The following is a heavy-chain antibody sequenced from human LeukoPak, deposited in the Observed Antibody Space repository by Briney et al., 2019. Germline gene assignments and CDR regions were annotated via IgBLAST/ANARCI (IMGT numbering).Heavy chain of an antibody. CDR1: GFTVSSNY. CDR3: ARVGTFATRRGYSGYEE. CDR2: IKQDGSEK. V-gene: IGHV3-7*03. Sequence: GGSLRLSCAASGFTVSSNYMSWVRQAPGKGLEWVANIKQDGSEKYYVDSVKGRFTISRDNAKSSLYLQMNSLRAEDTAVYYCARVGTFATRRGYSGYEEWGQGTLVTVSS. D-gene: IGHD5-12*01. J-gene: IGHJ4*02.